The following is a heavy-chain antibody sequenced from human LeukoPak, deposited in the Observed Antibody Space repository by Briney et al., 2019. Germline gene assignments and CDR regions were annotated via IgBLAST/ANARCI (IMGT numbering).Heavy chain of an antibody. V-gene: IGHV4-59*01. CDR2: IYYSGST. CDR3: ARDRTTYYEWYMDV. CDR1: GGSISSYY. J-gene: IGHJ6*03. Sequence: MPSETLSLTCTVSGGSISSYYWSWIRQPPGKGLEWIGYIYYSGSTNYNPSLKSRVTISVDTSKNQFSLKLSSVTAADTAVYYCARDRTTYYEWYMDVWGKGTTVTVSS. D-gene: IGHD3-3*01.